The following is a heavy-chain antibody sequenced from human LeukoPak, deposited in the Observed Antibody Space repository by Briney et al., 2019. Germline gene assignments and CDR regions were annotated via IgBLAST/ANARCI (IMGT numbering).Heavy chain of an antibody. V-gene: IGHV3-30*02. CDR1: GFTFSSYG. CDR3: AKDIDGYDFSVEDQY. D-gene: IGHD5-12*01. CDR2: IRYDGSNK. J-gene: IGHJ4*02. Sequence: GGSLRLSCAASGFTFSSYGMHWVRQAPGKGLEWVAFIRYDGSNKYYADSVKGRFTISRDNAKNTLYLQMNSLRAEDTAVYYCAKDIDGYDFSVEDQYWGQGTLVTVSS.